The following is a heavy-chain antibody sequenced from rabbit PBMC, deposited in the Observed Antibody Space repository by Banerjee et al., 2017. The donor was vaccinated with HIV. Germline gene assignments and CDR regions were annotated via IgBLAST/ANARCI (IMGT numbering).Heavy chain of an antibody. CDR2: IYAGNGRP. Sequence: QLVQSWGGLVQPGGSLQLSCKASGFDVSTYYMSWVRQAPGKGLEWIGTIYAGNGRPYYASWVNGRFTVSSDSAQNTVDLQMNSLTVADTATYFCARGWGSSTYPNLWGQGTLVTVS. CDR1: GFDVSTYY. V-gene: IGHV1S7*01. J-gene: IGHJ4*01. D-gene: IGHD8-1*01. CDR3: ARGWGSSTYPNL.